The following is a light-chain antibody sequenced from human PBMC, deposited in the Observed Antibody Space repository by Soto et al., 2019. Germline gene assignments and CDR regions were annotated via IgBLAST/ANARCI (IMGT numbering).Light chain of an antibody. Sequence: EIVLTQSPVTLSLSPGERATLSCRASQSVRTYLAWYQVKPGQAPRLLIYDASNRATGIPARFSGSGSGTDFTLTISSLEPEDLAVYYWQQRSNRRRTFAQGTKVDIK. CDR1: QSVRTY. J-gene: IGKJ1*01. CDR3: QQRSNRRRT. CDR2: DAS. V-gene: IGKV3-11*01.